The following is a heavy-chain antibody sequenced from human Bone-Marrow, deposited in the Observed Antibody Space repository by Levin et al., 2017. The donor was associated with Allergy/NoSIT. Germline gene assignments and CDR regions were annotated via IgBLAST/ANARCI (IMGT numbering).Heavy chain of an antibody. CDR2: IWYSGSHQ. V-gene: IGHV3-33*01. CDR3: ARDIGYEATFYGLDV. CDR1: GFTFRSYG. D-gene: IGHD5-12*01. J-gene: IGHJ6*02. Sequence: GESLKISCAASGFTFRSYGMHWVRQAPGKGLGWVAVIWYSGSHQYYADSVKGRFTISRDSSKNTLFLQMNNLTVEDTAVYFCARDIGYEATFYGLDVWGQGTTVTVSS.